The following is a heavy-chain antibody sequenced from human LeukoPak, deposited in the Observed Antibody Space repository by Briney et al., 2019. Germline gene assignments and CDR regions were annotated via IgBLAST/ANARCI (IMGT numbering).Heavy chain of an antibody. CDR3: ARITPVVVVPAAMRGRGWFDP. CDR1: GFTFSTYS. Sequence: GGSLRLSCAASGFTFSTYSMNWVRQAPGKGLEWVSSITSINSYIYYADSVKGRFTISRDNAKNSLYLQMNRLRAEDTAVYYCARITPVVVVPAAMRGRGWFDPWGQGTLVTVSS. V-gene: IGHV3-21*04. CDR2: ITSINSYI. J-gene: IGHJ5*02. D-gene: IGHD2-2*01.